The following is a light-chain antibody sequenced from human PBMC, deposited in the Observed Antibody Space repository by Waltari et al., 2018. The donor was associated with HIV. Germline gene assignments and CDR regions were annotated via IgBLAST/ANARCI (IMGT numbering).Light chain of an antibody. V-gene: IGLV1-40*01. J-gene: IGLJ3*02. Sequence: QSVLAQPPSVSGAPGQRVTISCTGSSSTIQAAYHVYWYQHLPGTAPKLLIYGNSNRPSGVPNRFSGSKSDTSASLAITGLQAEDEADYYCQSYDRSLSAWVFGGGTRLNVL. CDR3: QSYDRSLSAWV. CDR1: SSTIQAAYH. CDR2: GNS.